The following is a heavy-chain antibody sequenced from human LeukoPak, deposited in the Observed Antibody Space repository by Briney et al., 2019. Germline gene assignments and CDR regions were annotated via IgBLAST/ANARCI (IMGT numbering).Heavy chain of an antibody. CDR2: TSSRRRYI. CDR1: GFTFRIYS. CDR3: ARDEIVATTKANYYYYMDV. D-gene: IGHD5-12*01. Sequence: PGGSLRLSCAASGFTFRIYSINCVRQAPGKGLEWGSSTSSRRRYIYYADSVKGRFTISRDNAKNSLYLQMNTQRAEDTAVYYCARDEIVATTKANYYYYMDVWGKGTTVTISS. J-gene: IGHJ6*03. V-gene: IGHV3-21*01.